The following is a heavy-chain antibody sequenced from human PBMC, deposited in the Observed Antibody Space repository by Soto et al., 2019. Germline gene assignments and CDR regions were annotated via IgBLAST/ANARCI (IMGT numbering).Heavy chain of an antibody. Sequence: PSETLSLTCTVSGGSISSYYWSWIRQPAGKGLEWIGRIYTSGSTNYNPSLKSRVTTSVDTSKNQFSLKLSSVTAADTAVYYCARIGYSRIGQPYLYYGMDVWGQGTTVTVS. D-gene: IGHD6-13*01. V-gene: IGHV4-4*07. J-gene: IGHJ6*01. CDR3: ARIGYSRIGQPYLYYGMDV. CDR2: IYTSGST. CDR1: GGSISSYY.